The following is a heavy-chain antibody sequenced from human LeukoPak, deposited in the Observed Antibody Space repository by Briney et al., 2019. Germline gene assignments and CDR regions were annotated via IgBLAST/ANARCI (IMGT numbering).Heavy chain of an antibody. CDR3: ALGNRDILTGLNWFDP. CDR1: GGTFSSYA. J-gene: IGHJ5*02. D-gene: IGHD3-9*01. Sequence: ASVKVSCKASGGTFSSYAISWVRQAPGRGLEWMGGIIPIFGTANYAQKFQGRVTITADESTSTAYMELSSLRSEDTAAYYCALGNRDILTGLNWFDPWGQGTLVTVSS. V-gene: IGHV1-69*13. CDR2: IIPIFGTA.